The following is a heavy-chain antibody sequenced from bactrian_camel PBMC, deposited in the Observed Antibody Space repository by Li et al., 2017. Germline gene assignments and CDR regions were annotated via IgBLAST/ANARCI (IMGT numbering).Heavy chain of an antibody. CDR1: GFTTSSTAC. V-gene: IGHV3S9*01. D-gene: IGHD6*01. CDR2: MDSFGSA. Sequence: VQLVESGGGSVQAGGSLKLSCAASGFTTSSTACMAWFRQFSDGVREGIARMDSFGSATYADSVKGRFTISRDSAKNTVYLQMNNLQPEDTATYYCAEGRGSRGEHCYSLNYWGQGTQVTVS. J-gene: IGHJ4*01. CDR3: AEGRGSRGEHCYSLNY.